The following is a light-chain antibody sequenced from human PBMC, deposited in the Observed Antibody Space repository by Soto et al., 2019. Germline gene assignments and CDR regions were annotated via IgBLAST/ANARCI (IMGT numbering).Light chain of an antibody. CDR1: QSVDSY. CDR2: GAS. CDR3: QHHGGSPLST. Sequence: EIVLTQSPGTLSLSPGERATLSCRASQSVDSYLTWYQQKPGQAPRLLIYGASSRSTGIPDRFSGSGSGTDFSLTISRLEPEDFAVYYCQHHGGSPLSTFGPGTRVDIK. V-gene: IGKV3-20*01. J-gene: IGKJ3*01.